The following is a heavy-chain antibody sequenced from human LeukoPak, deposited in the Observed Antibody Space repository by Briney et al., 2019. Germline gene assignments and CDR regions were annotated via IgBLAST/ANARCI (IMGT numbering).Heavy chain of an antibody. V-gene: IGHV1-24*01. D-gene: IGHD1-26*01. CDR1: GHTLTDLS. CDR2: LDPENGET. Sequence: GASVKVSCKVSGHTLTDLSTHWVRQAPGGGLEWMGGLDPENGETIYAQKFQGRVTMTEDTSTDTAYMELSSLRSEDTAVYYCATGGIYCLLDYWGQGTLVTVSS. CDR3: ATGGIYCLLDY. J-gene: IGHJ4*02.